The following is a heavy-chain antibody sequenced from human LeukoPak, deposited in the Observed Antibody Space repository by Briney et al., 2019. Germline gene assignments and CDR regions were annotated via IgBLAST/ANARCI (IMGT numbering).Heavy chain of an antibody. CDR1: GFTFSSYW. J-gene: IGHJ4*02. D-gene: IGHD1-1*01. Sequence: GGSLRLSCAASGFTFSSYWMSWVRQAPGKGLEWVANIKQDGSEKYYVDSVKGRFTIPRDNAKNSLYLQMNSLRAEDTAVYYCARELGTTGTTYFDYWGQGTLVTVSS. CDR2: IKQDGSEK. CDR3: ARELGTTGTTYFDY. V-gene: IGHV3-7*01.